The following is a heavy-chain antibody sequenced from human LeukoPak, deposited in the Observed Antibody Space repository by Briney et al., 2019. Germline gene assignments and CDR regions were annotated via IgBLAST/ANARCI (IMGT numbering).Heavy chain of an antibody. CDR3: ARGTLRFGELGLH. J-gene: IGHJ4*02. CDR2: IIPIFGTA. CDR1: GGTFSSYA. V-gene: IGHV1-69*05. D-gene: IGHD3-10*01. Sequence: SVKVSCKASGGTFSSYAISWVRQAPGQGLEWMGGIIPIFGTANYAQKFQGRVTITTDESTSTAYMELSSLRSEDTAVYYCARGTLRFGELGLHWGQGTLVTVSS.